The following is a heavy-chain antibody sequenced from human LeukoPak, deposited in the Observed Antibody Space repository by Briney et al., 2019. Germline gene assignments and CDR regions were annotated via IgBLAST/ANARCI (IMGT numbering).Heavy chain of an antibody. CDR2: IEQDGSEK. V-gene: IGHV3-7*01. CDR3: ARGGAPGFYFDY. J-gene: IGHJ4*02. CDR1: GFIFSDYW. D-gene: IGHD3-10*01. Sequence: GGSLRFSCAASGFIFSDYWMSWVRRAPGKGLEWVANIEQDGSEKYFVDSVKGRFTISRDNAKNSLYLQMNSLRAEDTAVYYCARGGAPGFYFDYWGQGTLVTVSS.